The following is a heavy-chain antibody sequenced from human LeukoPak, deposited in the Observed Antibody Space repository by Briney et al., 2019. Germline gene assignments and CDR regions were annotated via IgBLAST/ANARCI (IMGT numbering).Heavy chain of an antibody. CDR3: ARHDDYGRAFDI. Sequence: PSETLSLTCTVSGGSISSYYWSWIRQPPGKGLEWIGYIYYSGSTNYNPSLKSRVTISVDTSKNQFSLKLSSVTAADTAVYYCARHDDYGRAFDIWGQGTMVTVSS. CDR1: GGSISSYY. CDR2: IYYSGST. V-gene: IGHV4-59*08. D-gene: IGHD4-17*01. J-gene: IGHJ3*02.